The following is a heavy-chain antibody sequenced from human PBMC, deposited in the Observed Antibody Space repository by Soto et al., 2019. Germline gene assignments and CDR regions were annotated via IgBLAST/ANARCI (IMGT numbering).Heavy chain of an antibody. J-gene: IGHJ6*03. V-gene: IGHV5-51*01. CDR3: ARVSGYYEYYYYYMDV. CDR1: GYSFTSYW. D-gene: IGHD5-12*01. Sequence: PGESLKISCKGSGYSFTSYWIGWVRQMPGKGLEWMGIIYPGDSDPRYSPSGQGLVTISADKSISTAYLQWSSLKASDTAMYYCARVSGYYEYYYYYMDVWGKVTTVTVSS. CDR2: IYPGDSDP.